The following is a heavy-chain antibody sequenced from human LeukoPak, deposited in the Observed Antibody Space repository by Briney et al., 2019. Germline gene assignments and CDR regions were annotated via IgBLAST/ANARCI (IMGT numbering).Heavy chain of an antibody. CDR2: VYYSGNS. CDR3: ARSQSRSGSYRYYFAY. CDR1: GVSVGSAGYY. J-gene: IGHJ4*02. D-gene: IGHD3-16*02. Sequence: SETLSLTCSVSGVSVGSAGYYWTWNRQPPGKGLEWIGYVYYSGNSNYNPILKSRVTMSLDPSNNQFSLKLSSVTAVDTVVYYCARSQSRSGSYRYYFAYWGQGTLAAVSS. V-gene: IGHV4-61*08.